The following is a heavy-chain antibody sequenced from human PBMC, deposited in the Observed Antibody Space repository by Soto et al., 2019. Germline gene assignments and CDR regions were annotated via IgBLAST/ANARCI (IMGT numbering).Heavy chain of an antibody. CDR1: GDSVSSNSAA. D-gene: IGHD1-26*01. V-gene: IGHV6-1*01. CDR3: ARGEQYSGRIFDY. Sequence: SQTLSLTCGISGDSVSSNSAAWNWLRQSPSRGLEWLGRTYYRSKWYNDHAVSVESRITINPDTSKNHFSLQLNFVTPEDTAVYFCARGEQYSGRIFDYWGQGTLVTVSS. J-gene: IGHJ4*02. CDR2: TYYRSKWYN.